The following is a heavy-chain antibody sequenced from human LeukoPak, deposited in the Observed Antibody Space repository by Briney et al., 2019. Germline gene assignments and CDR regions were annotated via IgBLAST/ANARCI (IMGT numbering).Heavy chain of an antibody. CDR1: GGSIRSY. CDR3: ARDSGTTGEVKFDP. V-gene: IGHV4-4*07. CDR2: IYGSGST. D-gene: IGHD3-10*01. J-gene: IGHJ5*02. Sequence: KSSETLSLTGTVSGGSIRSYWSWIRQPAGKGLEWIGRIYGSGSTDYNPSLKSRVTMSIDTSKNQFSLNLISVTAADTAVYYCARDSGTTGEVKFDPWGQGTLVTVSS.